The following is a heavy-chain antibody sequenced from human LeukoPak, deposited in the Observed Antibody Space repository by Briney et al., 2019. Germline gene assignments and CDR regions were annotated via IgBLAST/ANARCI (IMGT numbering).Heavy chain of an antibody. CDR1: GGSISTYY. V-gene: IGHV4-59*01. J-gene: IGHJ4*02. CDR3: ARVTGYMIEDYFDY. D-gene: IGHD3-22*01. CDR2: IYYSGTT. Sequence: SETLSLTCTVSGGSISTYYWNWIRQPPGKGLEWIGYIYYSGTTNYNPSLKSRVTISVETSKNQFSLKLSSVTAADTAVYYCARVTGYMIEDYFDYWGQGTLVTVSS.